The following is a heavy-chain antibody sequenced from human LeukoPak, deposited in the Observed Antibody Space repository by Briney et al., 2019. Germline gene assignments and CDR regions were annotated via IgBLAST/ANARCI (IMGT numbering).Heavy chain of an antibody. V-gene: IGHV4-59*08. J-gene: IGHJ4*02. D-gene: IGHD3-3*01. CDR3: ARGAYYDFWSASSLDY. CDR2: IYYSGST. CDR1: GGSISSNY. Sequence: SETLSLTCTVSGGSISSNYWSWIRQAPGKGLEWIGYIYYSGSTNYNPSLKSRVAISVDTSKNQFSLKLSSVTAADTAVYYCARGAYYDFWSASSLDYWGQGTLVTVSS.